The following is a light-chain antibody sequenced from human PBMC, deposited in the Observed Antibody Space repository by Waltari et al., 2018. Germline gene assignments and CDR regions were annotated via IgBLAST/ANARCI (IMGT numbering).Light chain of an antibody. CDR1: QSVSSVY. J-gene: IGKJ1*01. CDR2: DIS. V-gene: IGKV3D-20*01. Sequence: EIVLTQSPATLSLSPGERATLSCGASQSVSSVYLAWYQQKPGLAPRLLIYDISNRAPGIPDRFSGSGSGTDFTLTISRLEPEDFAVYYCQQYSGSPITFGQGTKVEIK. CDR3: QQYSGSPIT.